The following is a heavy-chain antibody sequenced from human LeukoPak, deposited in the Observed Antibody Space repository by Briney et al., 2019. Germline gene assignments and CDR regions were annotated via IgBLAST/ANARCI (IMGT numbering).Heavy chain of an antibody. V-gene: IGHV1-2*02. D-gene: IGHD3-10*01. CDR3: ARGIMVRGDADGNNWFDH. Sequence: ASVTVSCKASGYTFTGYYMHWVRQASGQGLEWMGWINPNSGGTNYAQKFQGRVTMTRDTSISTAYMELSRLGSDDTAVYYCARGIMVRGDADGNNWFDHWGQGTLVTVSS. CDR2: INPNSGGT. J-gene: IGHJ5*02. CDR1: GYTFTGYY.